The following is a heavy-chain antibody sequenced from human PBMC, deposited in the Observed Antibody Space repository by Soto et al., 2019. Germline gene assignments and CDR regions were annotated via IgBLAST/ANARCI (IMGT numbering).Heavy chain of an antibody. J-gene: IGHJ3*02. D-gene: IGHD2-15*01. CDR2: IWSAGNT. Sequence: GGSLRLSCATSGLTFSNYAMSWVRQAPGKGLEWVSVIWSAGNTYYADSVRGRFTISRDNAKNSLYLQMNSLRAEDTAVYYCARVRGDCSGGSCSDAFDIWGQGTMVTVSS. V-gene: IGHV3-23*01. CDR3: ARVRGDCSGGSCSDAFDI. CDR1: GLTFSNYA.